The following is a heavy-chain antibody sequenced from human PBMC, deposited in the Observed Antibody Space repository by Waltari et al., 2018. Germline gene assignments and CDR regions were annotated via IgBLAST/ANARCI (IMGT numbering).Heavy chain of an antibody. CDR1: GGSISSHY. J-gene: IGHJ6*02. CDR2: IYYSGST. V-gene: IGHV4-59*11. Sequence: QVQLQESGPGLVKPSETLSLTCTVSGGSISSHYWSWIRQPPGKGLEWIGYIYYSGSTNYYPSLKVRVTISVDTSKNQFSLKLSSVTAADTAVYYCARDSPQLGMDVWGQGTTVTVSS. CDR3: ARDSPQLGMDV. D-gene: IGHD6-13*01.